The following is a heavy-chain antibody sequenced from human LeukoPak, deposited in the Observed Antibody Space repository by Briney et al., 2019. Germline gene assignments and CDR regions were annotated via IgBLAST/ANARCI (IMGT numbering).Heavy chain of an antibody. CDR2: IYPGDSDT. V-gene: IGHV5-51*01. CDR3: ARQDGSGIYYFDN. J-gene: IGHJ4*02. D-gene: IGHD3-10*01. CDR1: GYSFTSYW. Sequence: GESLKISCKGSGYSFTSYWIAWVRQMSGKGLEWMGVIYPGDSDTRYSPSFQGQVSISADKSINTAYLQWSSLEASDTAIYYCARQDGSGIYYFDNWGQGTLVTVSS.